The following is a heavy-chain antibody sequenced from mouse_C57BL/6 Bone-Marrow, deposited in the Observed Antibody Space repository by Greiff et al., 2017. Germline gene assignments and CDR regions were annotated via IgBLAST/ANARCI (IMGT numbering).Heavy chain of an antibody. Sequence: VQLQQSGAELVRPGASVTLSCKASGYTFTDYEMHWVKQTPVHGLEWIGAIDPETGGTAYNQKFKGKAILTADKSSSTAYMELRSLTSEDSAVYYGTRSDGYYVWYFDVWGTGTTVTVSS. CDR2: IDPETGGT. V-gene: IGHV1-15*01. CDR1: GYTFTDYE. CDR3: TRSDGYYVWYFDV. D-gene: IGHD2-3*01. J-gene: IGHJ1*03.